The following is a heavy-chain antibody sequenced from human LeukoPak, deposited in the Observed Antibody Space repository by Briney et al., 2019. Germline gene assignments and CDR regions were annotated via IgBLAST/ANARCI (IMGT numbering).Heavy chain of an antibody. CDR3: AKSDVDTTHSY. CDR1: GLTFSSYG. D-gene: IGHD5-18*01. V-gene: IGHV3-30*18. Sequence: GRSLRLSCAASGLTFSSYGMHWVRQAPGKGLEWVAVISYDGSNKYYADSVKGRFTISRDNSKNTLYLQMNSLRAEDTAVYYCAKSDVDTTHSYWGQGTLVTVSS. CDR2: ISYDGSNK. J-gene: IGHJ4*02.